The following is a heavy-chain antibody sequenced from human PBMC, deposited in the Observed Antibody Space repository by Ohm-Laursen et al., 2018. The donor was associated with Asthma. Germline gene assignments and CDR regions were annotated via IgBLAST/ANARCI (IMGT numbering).Heavy chain of an antibody. CDR1: GGSVSSGSYY. V-gene: IGHV4-61*01. Sequence: SDTLSLTCTVSGGSVSSGSYYWSWVRQPPGKGLEWIGYIYYSGSTNYNPSLKSRVTISVDTSKNQFSLKLSSVTAADTAVYYCARMVHNYGDYVYFDLWGRGTLVTVSS. D-gene: IGHD4-17*01. J-gene: IGHJ2*01. CDR3: ARMVHNYGDYVYFDL. CDR2: IYYSGST.